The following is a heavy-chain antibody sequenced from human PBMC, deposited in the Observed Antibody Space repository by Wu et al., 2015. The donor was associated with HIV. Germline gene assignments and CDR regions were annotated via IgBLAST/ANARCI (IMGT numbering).Heavy chain of an antibody. V-gene: IGHV1-8*02. CDR3: ARDRSRLDFYMDV. Sequence: QVQLVQSGTVVQKPGTSVRVSCKISGYTFTSFNINWIRQVHGRRLEWMGWMDPKSGSAAFGRNFQGRVSMTRNSSISTAYMELSRLTSDDTAVYYCARDRSRLDFYMDVWGKGTTVTVSS. D-gene: IGHD3-16*01. J-gene: IGHJ6*03. CDR2: MDPKSGSA. CDR1: GYTFTSFN.